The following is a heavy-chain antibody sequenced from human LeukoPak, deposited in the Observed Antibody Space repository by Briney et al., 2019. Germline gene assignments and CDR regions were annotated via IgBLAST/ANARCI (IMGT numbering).Heavy chain of an antibody. V-gene: IGHV4-61*02. D-gene: IGHD4-17*01. Sequence: SQTLSLTCTVSGGSISSGSYYWSWIRQPAGKGLEWIGRIYTSGSTNYNPSLKSRVTISVDTSKNQLSLKLSSVTAADTAVYYCARDQGYGDYDLDYWGQGTLVTVSS. CDR2: IYTSGST. J-gene: IGHJ4*02. CDR1: GGSISSGSYY. CDR3: ARDQGYGDYDLDY.